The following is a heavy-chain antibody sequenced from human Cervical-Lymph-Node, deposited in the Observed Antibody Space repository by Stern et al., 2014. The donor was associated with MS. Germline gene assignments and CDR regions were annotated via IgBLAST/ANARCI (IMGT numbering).Heavy chain of an antibody. V-gene: IGHV5-51*03. J-gene: IGHJ4*02. CDR1: GYNFAMYW. D-gene: IGHD5-12*01. Sequence: VQLEQSGVEVKKPGESLKISCEASGYNFAMYWIAWVRQMPGKGLELMGIINPRDSETRYSPSFQGQVTISADKSINTAYMQWSSLRASDSAMYYCARSLVATADFWGQGTLVTVSS. CDR2: INPRDSET. CDR3: ARSLVATADF.